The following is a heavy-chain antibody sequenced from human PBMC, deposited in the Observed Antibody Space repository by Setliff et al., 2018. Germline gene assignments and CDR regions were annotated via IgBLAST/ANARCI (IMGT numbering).Heavy chain of an antibody. CDR1: GYTFTRYD. CDR2: MNPNSGNT. Sequence: ASVKVSCKASGYTFTRYDINWVRQAPGQGLEWMGWMNPNSGNTGFAQNFQGRVTMTRNTTISTAYMELSALRSDDTAVYYCARRFSSGNYNNLGYWGQGALVTVSS. CDR3: ARRFSSGNYNNLGY. J-gene: IGHJ4*02. V-gene: IGHV1-8*01. D-gene: IGHD3-10*01.